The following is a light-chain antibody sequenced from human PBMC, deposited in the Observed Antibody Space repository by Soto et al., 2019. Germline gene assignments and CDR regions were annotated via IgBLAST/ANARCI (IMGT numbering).Light chain of an antibody. V-gene: IGLV2-14*03. J-gene: IGLJ3*02. Sequence: QSALTQPASVSGSPGQSITISCTGTSSDVGGYDHVSWYQQHPGKAPKLIISDVTVRPSGISRRFSGSKSDNTASLAVSGLQPEYEADYYCSSYTNKDTLLFGGGTKLTVL. CDR1: SSDVGGYDH. CDR2: DVT. CDR3: SSYTNKDTLL.